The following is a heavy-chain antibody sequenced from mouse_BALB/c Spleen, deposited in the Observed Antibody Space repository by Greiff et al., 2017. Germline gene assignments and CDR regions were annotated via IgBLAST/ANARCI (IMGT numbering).Heavy chain of an antibody. V-gene: IGHV5-9-4*01. J-gene: IGHJ4*01. Sequence: EVMLVESGGGLVKPGGSLKLSCAASGFTFSSYAMSWVRQSPEKRLEWVAEISSGGSYTYYPDTVTGRFTISRDNAKNTLYLEMSSLRSEDTAMYYCARETRGNAMDYWGQGTSVTVSS. CDR2: ISSGGSYT. CDR3: ARETRGNAMDY. CDR1: GFTFSSYA.